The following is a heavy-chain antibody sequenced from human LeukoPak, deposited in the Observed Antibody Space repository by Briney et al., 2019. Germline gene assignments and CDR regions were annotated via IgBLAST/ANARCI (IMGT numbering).Heavy chain of an antibody. CDR2: IKSKTDGGTK. Sequence: GGSLRLSCAASGCTFSNAWMSWVRQAPGKGLEWVGRIKSKTDGGTKDYAAPVKGRFTISRDDSKNTLYLQMNSLKTEDTAVYYCTTDPYYYDSSSIDYWGQGTLVTVSS. V-gene: IGHV3-15*01. J-gene: IGHJ4*02. CDR3: TTDPYYYDSSSIDY. D-gene: IGHD3-22*01. CDR1: GCTFSNAW.